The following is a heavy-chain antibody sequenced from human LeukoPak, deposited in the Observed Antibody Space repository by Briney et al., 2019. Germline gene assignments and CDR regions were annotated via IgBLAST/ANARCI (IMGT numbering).Heavy chain of an antibody. Sequence: PGGSLRLSCAASGFTFSSYAMSWVRQAPGKGLEWVSAISGSGGSTYYADSVKGRFTISRDNSKNTLYLQMNSLRAEDTAVYYCAKTQRYCSSTSCYLHYWGQGTLVTVSS. CDR2: ISGSGGST. CDR3: AKTQRYCSSTSCYLHY. D-gene: IGHD2-2*01. CDR1: GFTFSSYA. V-gene: IGHV3-23*01. J-gene: IGHJ4*02.